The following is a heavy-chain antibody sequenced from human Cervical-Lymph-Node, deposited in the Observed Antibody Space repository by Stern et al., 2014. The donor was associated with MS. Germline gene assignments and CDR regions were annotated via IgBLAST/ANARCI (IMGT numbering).Heavy chain of an antibody. D-gene: IGHD3-10*01. CDR2: ISSNSAFT. CDR3: ARAAWFGEPLGF. V-gene: IGHV3-11*06. Sequence: VQLVESGGGLVKPGGSLRLSCAASGFTVSGYYMSWVRQAPGKGLEWISYISSNSAFTNYADSVKGRFPVSRDNAKNSGYLQMNSLRVEDTAVYYCARAAWFGEPLGFWGQGTLVTVSS. J-gene: IGHJ4*02. CDR1: GFTVSGYY.